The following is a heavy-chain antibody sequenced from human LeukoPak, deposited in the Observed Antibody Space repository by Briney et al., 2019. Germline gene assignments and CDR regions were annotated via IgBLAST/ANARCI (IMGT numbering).Heavy chain of an antibody. V-gene: IGHV4-34*01. CDR2: INHSGST. CDR3: ARGRDPY. D-gene: IGHD5-24*01. Sequence: SETLSLTCAVYGGSFSGYYWTWIRQPPGRGLEWIGEINHSGSTNYNTSLKSRVTISVDTCKSQFSLKLNSVTAAHTAMYYCARGRDPYWGQGTLVTVSS. CDR1: GGSFSGYY. J-gene: IGHJ4*02.